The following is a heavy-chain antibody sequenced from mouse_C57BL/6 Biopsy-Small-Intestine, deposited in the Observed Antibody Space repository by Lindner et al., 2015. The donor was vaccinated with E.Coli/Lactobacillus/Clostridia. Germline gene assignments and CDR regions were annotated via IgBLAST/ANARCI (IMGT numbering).Heavy chain of an antibody. Sequence: VQLQESGPGMVKPSQSLSLTCTVTGYSITSGYDWHWIRHFPGNKLEWMGYICYSGSTNYNPSLKSRISITHDTSKNHFFLKLNSVTTEDTATYYCARDYGSSGRYFDVWGTGTTVTVSS. CDR2: ICYSGST. CDR1: GYSITSGYD. CDR3: ARDYGSSGRYFDV. V-gene: IGHV3-1*01. D-gene: IGHD1-1*01. J-gene: IGHJ1*03.